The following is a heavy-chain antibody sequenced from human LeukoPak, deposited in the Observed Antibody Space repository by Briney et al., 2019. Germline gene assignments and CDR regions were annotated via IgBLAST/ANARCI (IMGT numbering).Heavy chain of an antibody. CDR1: GYTFTGYY. D-gene: IGHD3-3*01. J-gene: IGHJ6*03. CDR2: ISAYNGNT. V-gene: IGHV1-18*04. CDR3: ARGVLSMEWLYYMDV. Sequence: ASVKVSCKASGYTFTGYYMHWVRQAPGQGLEWMGWISAYNGNTNYAQKLQGRVTMTTDTSTSTAYMELRSLRSDDTAVYYCARGVLSMEWLYYMDVWGKGTTVTVS.